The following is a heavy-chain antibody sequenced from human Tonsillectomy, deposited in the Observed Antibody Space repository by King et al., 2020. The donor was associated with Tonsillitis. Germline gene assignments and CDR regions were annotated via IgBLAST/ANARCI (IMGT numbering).Heavy chain of an antibody. V-gene: IGHV4-34*01. D-gene: IGHD3-22*01. CDR2: INHSGST. Sequence: VQLQQWGAGLLKPSETLSLTCAVYGGSFSGYYWSWIRQPPGKGLEWIGEINHSGSTNYNPSLESRVTISVDTSKNQFSLKLSSVTAADTAVYYCARTRYYYDSSGYLYWGQVTLVTVSS. CDR3: ARTRYYYDSSGYLY. J-gene: IGHJ4*02. CDR1: GGSFSGYY.